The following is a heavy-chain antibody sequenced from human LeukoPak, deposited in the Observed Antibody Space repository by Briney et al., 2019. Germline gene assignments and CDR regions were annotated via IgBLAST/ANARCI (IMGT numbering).Heavy chain of an antibody. J-gene: IGHJ6*02. CDR2: IYYSGST. Sequence: PSETLSLTCTVSGGSISSYYWSWIRQPPGKGLEWIGYIYYSGSTNYNPSLKSRVTISVDTSKNQFSLKLSSVTAADTAVYYCARDVSLHGMDVWGQGTTVTVSS. CDR1: GGSISSYY. D-gene: IGHD2/OR15-2a*01. CDR3: ARDVSLHGMDV. V-gene: IGHV4-59*12.